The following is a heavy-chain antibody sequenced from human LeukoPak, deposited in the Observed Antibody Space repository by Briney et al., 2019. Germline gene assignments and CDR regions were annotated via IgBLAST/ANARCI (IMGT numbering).Heavy chain of an antibody. V-gene: IGHV4-61*02. CDR3: ARVVSGYGLYFYYGMDV. J-gene: IGHJ6*02. D-gene: IGHD5-12*01. Sequence: SETLSLTCTVSGGSISSGSYYWSWIRQPAGKGLEWIGRIYTSGSTNYNPSLKSRVTISVDTSKNQFSLKLSSVTAADTAVYYCARVVSGYGLYFYYGMDVWGQGTTVTVSS. CDR2: IYTSGST. CDR1: GGSISSGSYY.